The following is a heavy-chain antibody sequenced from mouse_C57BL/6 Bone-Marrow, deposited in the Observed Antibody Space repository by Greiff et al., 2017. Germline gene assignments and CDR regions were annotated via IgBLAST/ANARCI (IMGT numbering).Heavy chain of an antibody. Sequence: EVQLQQSGPELVKPGASVQISCKASGYTFTDYYMNWVKQSHGKSLEWIGDINPNHGGTSYNQKFKGKATLTVEKSSSTAYMELRSLTSEDSAVYYCARASFYGSSLMDYWGQGTSVTVSS. CDR1: GYTFTDYY. J-gene: IGHJ4*01. CDR2: INPNHGGT. CDR3: ARASFYGSSLMDY. V-gene: IGHV1-26*01. D-gene: IGHD1-1*01.